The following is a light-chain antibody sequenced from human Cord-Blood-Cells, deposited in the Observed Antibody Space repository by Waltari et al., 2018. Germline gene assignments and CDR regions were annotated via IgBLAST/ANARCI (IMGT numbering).Light chain of an antibody. Sequence: EIVMTQPPPTLSVSPGERATLSCRASQSVSRNLAWYQQKPGQAPRLLIYGAYTRATGIPARFSGSGSGTEFTLTISSLQSEDFAVYYCQQYNNWPMYTFGQGTKLEIK. V-gene: IGKV3-15*01. CDR3: QQYNNWPMYT. J-gene: IGKJ2*01. CDR1: QSVSRN. CDR2: GAY.